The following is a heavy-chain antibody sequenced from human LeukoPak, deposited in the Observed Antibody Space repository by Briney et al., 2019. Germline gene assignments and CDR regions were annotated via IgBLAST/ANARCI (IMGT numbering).Heavy chain of an antibody. V-gene: IGHV4-34*01. Sequence: SETLSLTCAVYGGSFSGYYWSWIRQPPGKGLEWIGEINHSGSTNYNPSLKSRVTISVDTSKNQFSLKLSSVTAADTAVYYCARGPVWYYGSGSYYKNYFDYWGQGTLVTVS. J-gene: IGHJ4*02. D-gene: IGHD3-10*01. CDR1: GGSFSGYY. CDR3: ARGPVWYYGSGSYYKNYFDY. CDR2: INHSGST.